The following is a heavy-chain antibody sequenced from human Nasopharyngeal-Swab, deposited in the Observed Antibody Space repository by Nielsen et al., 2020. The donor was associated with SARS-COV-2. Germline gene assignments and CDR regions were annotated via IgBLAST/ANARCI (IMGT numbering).Heavy chain of an antibody. D-gene: IGHD3-10*01. Sequence: ASVKVSCKASGYTFTSYYMHWVRQAPGQGLEWMGIINPSGGSTSYAQKFQGRVTMTRDTSTSTVYMELSSPRSEDMAVYYCAREPGDGVSWFDPWGQGTLVTVSS. CDR1: GYTFTSYY. CDR3: AREPGDGVSWFDP. V-gene: IGHV1-46*01. J-gene: IGHJ5*02. CDR2: INPSGGST.